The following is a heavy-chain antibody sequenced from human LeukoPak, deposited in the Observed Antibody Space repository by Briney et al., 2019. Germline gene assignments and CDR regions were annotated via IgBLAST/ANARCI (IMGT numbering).Heavy chain of an antibody. V-gene: IGHV4-39*01. CDR3: ARHNTSSPPDY. Sequence: SETLYLTCTVSGGSISSSNYYWDWIRQPPGKGLEWIGCIYYSGTTYYNPSLKSRLTISVDTSKNQFSLRLSSVTAADTAVYYCARHNTSSPPDYWGQGTLVTVSS. CDR1: GGSISSSNYY. J-gene: IGHJ4*02. CDR2: IYYSGTT. D-gene: IGHD6-6*01.